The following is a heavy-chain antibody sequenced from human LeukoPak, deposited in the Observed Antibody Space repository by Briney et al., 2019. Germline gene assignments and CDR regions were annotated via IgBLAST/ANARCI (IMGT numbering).Heavy chain of an antibody. CDR3: ARAGGTTSFSWGLDY. CDR2: IYYSGST. Sequence: SETLSLTCTVSGGSISSYYWSWIRQPPGKGLEWIGYIYYSGSTNYNPSLKSRVTISVDTSKNQFSLKLSSVTAADTAVYYCARAGGTTSFSWGLDYWGQGTLVTVSS. V-gene: IGHV4-59*01. D-gene: IGHD1-7*01. CDR1: GGSISSYY. J-gene: IGHJ4*02.